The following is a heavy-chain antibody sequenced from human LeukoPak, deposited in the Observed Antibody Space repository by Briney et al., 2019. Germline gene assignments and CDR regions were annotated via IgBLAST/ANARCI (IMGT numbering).Heavy chain of an antibody. J-gene: IGHJ4*02. CDR2: MSSSSRTI. Sequence: GGSLRLSCAASGFIVSTSNMNWVRQAPGKGLEWVSFMSSSSRTIYYADSVKGRVSISRDNAKNSLYLQMNSLRDEDTAIYYCARVAMAANDYWGQGILVTVSS. CDR1: GFIVSTSN. CDR3: ARVAMAANDY. D-gene: IGHD5-24*01. V-gene: IGHV3-48*02.